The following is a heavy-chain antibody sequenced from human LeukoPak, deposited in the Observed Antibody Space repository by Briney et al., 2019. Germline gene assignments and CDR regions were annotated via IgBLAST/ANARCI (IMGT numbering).Heavy chain of an antibody. CDR3: AKVAMIVGWRGDCFDY. D-gene: IGHD3-22*01. CDR1: GFTFDDYA. V-gene: IGHV3-9*01. CDR2: ISWNSGSI. Sequence: PGGSLRLSCAASGFTFDDYAMHWVRQAPGKGLEWVSGISWNSGSIGYADSVKGRFTIPRDNAKNSLYLQMNSLRAEDTALYYCAKVAMIVGWRGDCFDYWGQGTLVTVSS. J-gene: IGHJ4*02.